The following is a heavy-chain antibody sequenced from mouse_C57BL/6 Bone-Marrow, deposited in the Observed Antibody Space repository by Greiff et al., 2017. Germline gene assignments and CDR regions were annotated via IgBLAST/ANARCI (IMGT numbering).Heavy chain of an antibody. V-gene: IGHV1-50*01. D-gene: IGHD3-2*02. CDR2: IDPSDSYT. J-gene: IGHJ3*01. Sequence: QVQLKQPGAELVKPGASVKLSCKASGYTFTSYWMQWVKQRPGQGLEWIGEIDPSDSYTNYNQKFKGKATLTVDTSSSTAYMQLISLTSEDAAVYHCAREEDSSGYWFAYWGQGTLFTVSA. CDR1: GYTFTSYW. CDR3: AREEDSSGYWFAY.